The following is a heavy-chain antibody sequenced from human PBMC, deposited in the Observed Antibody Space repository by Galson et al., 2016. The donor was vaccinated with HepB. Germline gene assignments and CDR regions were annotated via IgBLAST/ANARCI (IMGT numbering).Heavy chain of an antibody. Sequence: SLRLSCAASGFTLTSYGMHWVRQAPGKGLEWVAVIWFDGSNKYYADSVKGRFTISRDNSKNTLYLQMNSLRAEDTAVYYCTLATRYDAFDIWGQGTQVTVSA. CDR1: GFTLTSYG. D-gene: IGHD6-6*01. J-gene: IGHJ3*02. CDR2: IWFDGSNK. V-gene: IGHV3-33*01. CDR3: TLATRYDAFDI.